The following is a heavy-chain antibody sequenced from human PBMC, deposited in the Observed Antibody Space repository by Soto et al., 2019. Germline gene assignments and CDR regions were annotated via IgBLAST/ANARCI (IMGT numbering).Heavy chain of an antibody. CDR3: ASRSSTSFRYYYYGMDV. CDR2: INPNSGGT. D-gene: IGHD2-2*01. Sequence: ASVKVSCKASGYTFTGYYMHWVRQAPGQGLEWMGWINPNSGGTNYAQKFQGRVTTTRDTSISTAYMELSRLRSDDTAVYYCASRSSTSFRYYYYGMDVWGQGTTVTVSS. V-gene: IGHV1-2*02. J-gene: IGHJ6*02. CDR1: GYTFTGYY.